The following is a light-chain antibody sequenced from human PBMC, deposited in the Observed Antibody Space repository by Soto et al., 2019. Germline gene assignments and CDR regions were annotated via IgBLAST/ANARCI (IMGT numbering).Light chain of an antibody. J-gene: IGLJ1*01. CDR2: EVS. CDR1: SSDVGGYNY. CDR3: SSYTTRSTLV. Sequence: QSALTQPASVSGSPGQSIAISCTGTSSDVGGYNYVSWYQHHPGTAPKLLIYEVSDRSSGVSYRFSGSKSGNTASLTISGLQAEDEADYYCSSYTTRSTLVFGGGTKVTVL. V-gene: IGLV2-14*01.